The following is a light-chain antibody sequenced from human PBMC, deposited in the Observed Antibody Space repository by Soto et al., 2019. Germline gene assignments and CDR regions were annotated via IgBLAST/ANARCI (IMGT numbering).Light chain of an antibody. CDR1: QRISSW. V-gene: IGKV1-5*01. CDR3: QQYNRYWT. J-gene: IGKJ1*01. Sequence: DIQMTQSPSTLSASVGDRVTITCRASQRISSWLAWYQQKPGKAPKLLIYDASSLESAVPTRFSGSGSGTEFTLTISSLQPDDFATYYCQQYNRYWTFVQGTKVEIK. CDR2: DAS.